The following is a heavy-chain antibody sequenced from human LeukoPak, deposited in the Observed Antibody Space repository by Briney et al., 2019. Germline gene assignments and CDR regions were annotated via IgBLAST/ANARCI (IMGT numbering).Heavy chain of an antibody. CDR3: ANALGAHYFDS. V-gene: IGHV3-7*05. D-gene: IGHD1-26*01. CDR2: IKQDGSEK. J-gene: IGHJ4*02. Sequence: GGSLRLSCAASGFTFSTHWMIWLRQAPGKGLEWVANIKQDGSEKYYVDSVKGRFIISRDNAKNSPYLQMNSLRAEDTAVYYCANALGAHYFDSWGQGTLVTVSS. CDR1: GFTFSTHW.